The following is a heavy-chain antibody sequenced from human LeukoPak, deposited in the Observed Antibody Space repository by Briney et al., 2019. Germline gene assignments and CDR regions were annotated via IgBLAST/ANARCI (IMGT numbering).Heavy chain of an antibody. Sequence: GGSLRLSCAASGFTFSSYGMHWVRQAPGKGLEWVAFIRYDGSNKYYADSVKGRFTISRDNSKNTLYLQMNSLRAEDTAVYYCAKDQRGWPDTYYYDSSGTGGAFDIWGQGTMVTVSS. CDR1: GFTFSSYG. J-gene: IGHJ3*02. D-gene: IGHD3-22*01. CDR3: AKDQRGWPDTYYYDSSGTGGAFDI. V-gene: IGHV3-30*02. CDR2: IRYDGSNK.